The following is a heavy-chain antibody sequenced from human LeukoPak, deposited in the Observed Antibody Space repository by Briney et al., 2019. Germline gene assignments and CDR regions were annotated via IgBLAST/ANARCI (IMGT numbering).Heavy chain of an antibody. CDR2: IYNSGST. V-gene: IGHV4-59*08. CDR3: ARVPGPNWFDP. J-gene: IGHJ5*02. Sequence: PSETLSLTCTVSGGSISSYYWSWIRQPPGKGLEWIGYIYNSGSTNYNPSLKGRVTISVDTSKNQFSLKLSSVTAADTAVYYCARVPGPNWFDPWGQGTLVTVSS. CDR1: GGSISSYY.